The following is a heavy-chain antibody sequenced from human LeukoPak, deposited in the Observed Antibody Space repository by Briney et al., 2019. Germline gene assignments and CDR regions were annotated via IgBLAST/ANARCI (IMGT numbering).Heavy chain of an antibody. J-gene: IGHJ4*02. V-gene: IGHV3-30*09. D-gene: IGHD6-19*01. CDR3: VREGYSSGRSGAFDY. Sequence: PGGSLRPSCAAAGFTFSTYVMQRFRQAPGPGLQRVAAISRDGRDKYHADSVTGRFAISRDNSRDTVYLQMDSLRADDTAVYYCVREGYSSGRSGAFDYWGQGAQVTVDS. CDR1: GFTFSTYV. CDR2: ISRDGRDK.